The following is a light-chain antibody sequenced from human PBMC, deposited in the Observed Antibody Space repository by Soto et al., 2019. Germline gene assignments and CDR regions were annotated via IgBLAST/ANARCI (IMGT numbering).Light chain of an antibody. CDR2: GNN. Sequence: QPVLTQPPSVSGTPGQRVTISCSGSSSNIGINPVNWYQQLPGTAPTLLIYGNNQRPSGVPDRFSGSKSGTSASLAISALQSEDEADYYSAAWDSSLNAHLLFGGGTKLTVL. CDR3: AAWDSSLNAHLL. CDR1: SSNIGINP. V-gene: IGLV1-44*01. J-gene: IGLJ2*01.